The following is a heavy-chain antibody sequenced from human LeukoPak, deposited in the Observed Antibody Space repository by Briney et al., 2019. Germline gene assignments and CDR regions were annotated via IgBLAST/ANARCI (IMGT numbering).Heavy chain of an antibody. CDR3: ARGLNDFWSGYFWFDP. CDR1: GYTFTSYG. Sequence: ASVKVSCKASGYTFTSYGISWVRQAPGQGLEWMGWISAYNGNTNYAQKLQGRVTMTTDTSTSTAYMELRSLRSDDTAVYYCARGLNDFWSGYFWFDPWGQGTLVTVSS. D-gene: IGHD3-3*01. J-gene: IGHJ5*02. CDR2: ISAYNGNT. V-gene: IGHV1-18*01.